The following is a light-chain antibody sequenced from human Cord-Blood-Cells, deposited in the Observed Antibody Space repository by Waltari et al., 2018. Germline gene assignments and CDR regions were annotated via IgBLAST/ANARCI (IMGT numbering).Light chain of an antibody. CDR3: AAWDDSLNGYV. J-gene: IGLJ1*01. Sequence: QSVLTQPPSASGTPGQRVTISCSGSSSNIGSNTVNWYQQLPGTAPKLLIYSNSPRTSGVPDRFSGPKSGTSASLAISVLQSEDEADYYCAAWDDSLNGYVFGTGTKVTVL. V-gene: IGLV1-44*01. CDR1: SSNIGSNT. CDR2: SNS.